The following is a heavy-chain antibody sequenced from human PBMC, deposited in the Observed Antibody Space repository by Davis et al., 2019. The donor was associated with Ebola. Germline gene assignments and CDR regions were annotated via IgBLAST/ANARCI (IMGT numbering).Heavy chain of an antibody. CDR2: ISKSGRDT. CDR3: AKGGVIVVITTPDY. Sequence: PGGSLRLSCAASGFTFNQYAMTWVRQAPGKGLEWVSTISKSGRDTDYADSVKGRFTISRDNSKNTLYLQMDSLRAEDTAVYYCAKGGVIVVITTPDYWGQGTLVTVSS. V-gene: IGHV3-23*01. J-gene: IGHJ4*02. CDR1: GFTFNQYA. D-gene: IGHD3-22*01.